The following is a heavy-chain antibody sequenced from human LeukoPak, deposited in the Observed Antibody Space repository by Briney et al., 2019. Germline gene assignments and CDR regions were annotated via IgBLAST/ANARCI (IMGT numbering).Heavy chain of an antibody. Sequence: GGSLRLSCVASGFSFSTYDMYWVRQAAGRGLEWVSALGTNGDSYYLGSVKGRFTISRDDGKNSLYLQMNSLGVEDTAVYYCTRELRGIASHYHGMDVWGQGTAVTVSS. CDR3: TRELRGIASHYHGMDV. D-gene: IGHD6-6*01. J-gene: IGHJ6*02. V-gene: IGHV3-13*01. CDR1: GFSFSTYD. CDR2: LGTNGDS.